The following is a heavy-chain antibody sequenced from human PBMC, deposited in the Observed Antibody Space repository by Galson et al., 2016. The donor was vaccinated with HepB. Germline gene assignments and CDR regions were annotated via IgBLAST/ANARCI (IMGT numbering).Heavy chain of an antibody. Sequence: SLRLSCAASGFSFSNHGMHWVRQAPGKGLEWVAVTSYDGRSTDYLASVKGRFTITRDNSKNTLFLEMNSLRVEDTAIYYCAKDIGLHYYGSGSHFPPRPSHSYYGMDLWGQGTTVTVSS. V-gene: IGHV3-30*18. CDR2: TSYDGRST. CDR3: AKDIGLHYYGSGSHFPPRPSHSYYGMDL. J-gene: IGHJ6*02. CDR1: GFSFSNHG. D-gene: IGHD3-10*01.